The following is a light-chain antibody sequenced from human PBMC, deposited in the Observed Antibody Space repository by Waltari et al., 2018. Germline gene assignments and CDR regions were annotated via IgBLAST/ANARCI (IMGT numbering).Light chain of an antibody. CDR3: MQGTHWPYT. Sequence: DVVMTQSPLSLPVTLGQPASISCKSSQSLVHSNGNTYLQWFQQRPGQSPRRLIYTVSNRESGVPDRFSGIGSGTDFTLKISRVEAEDVGVYYCMQGTHWPYTLGQGTRLDIK. V-gene: IGKV2-30*02. J-gene: IGKJ2*01. CDR1: QSLVHSNGNTY. CDR2: TVS.